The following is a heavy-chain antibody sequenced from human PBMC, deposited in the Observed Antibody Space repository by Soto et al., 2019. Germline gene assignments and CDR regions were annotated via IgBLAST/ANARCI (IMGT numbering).Heavy chain of an antibody. J-gene: IGHJ3*02. Sequence: ASVKVSCKASGYTFTSYAMHWVRQAPGQRLEWMGWINAGNGNTKYSQKFQGRVTITRDTSASTAYMELSSLRSEDTAVYYCATSGHDILTGYPFDAFDIWGQGTMVTVSS. CDR2: INAGNGNT. D-gene: IGHD3-9*01. V-gene: IGHV1-3*01. CDR1: GYTFTSYA. CDR3: ATSGHDILTGYPFDAFDI.